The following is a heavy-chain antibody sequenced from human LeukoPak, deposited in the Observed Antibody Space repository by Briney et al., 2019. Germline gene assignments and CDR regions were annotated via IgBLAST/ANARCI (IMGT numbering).Heavy chain of an antibody. D-gene: IGHD3-22*01. CDR2: ISSSSSYI. CDR1: GFTFISYG. V-gene: IGHV3-21*01. CDR3: ARDSAQDYYDSRGAFDI. Sequence: GGSLRLSCAASGFTFISYGMSRVRQAPGKGLEWVSSISSSSSYIYYADSVKGRFTISRDNAKNSLYLQMNSLRAEDTAVYYCARDSAQDYYDSRGAFDIWGQGTMVTVSS. J-gene: IGHJ3*02.